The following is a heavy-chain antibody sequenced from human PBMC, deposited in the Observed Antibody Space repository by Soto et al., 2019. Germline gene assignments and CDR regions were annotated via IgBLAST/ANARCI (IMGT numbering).Heavy chain of an antibody. CDR1: GFTFSSYA. CDR2: ISGSGGST. CDR3: ARPVLSTQWLGDYYYYGMDV. Sequence: GGSLRLSCAASGFTFSSYAMSWVRQAPGKGLEWVSAISGSGGSTYYADSVKGRFTISRDNSKNTLYLQMNSLRAEDTAVYYCARPVLSTQWLGDYYYYGMDVWGQGTTVTVSS. J-gene: IGHJ6*02. D-gene: IGHD3-22*01. V-gene: IGHV3-23*01.